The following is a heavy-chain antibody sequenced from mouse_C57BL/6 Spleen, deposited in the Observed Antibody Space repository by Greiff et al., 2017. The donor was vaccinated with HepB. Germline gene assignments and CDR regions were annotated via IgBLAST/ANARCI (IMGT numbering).Heavy chain of an antibody. D-gene: IGHD2-5*01. Sequence: QVQLQQPGTELVKPGASVKLSCKASGYTFTSYWMHWVKQRPGQGLEWIGNINPSNGGTNYNEKFKSKATLTVDKSSSTAYMQLSSLTSEDSAVYYCARGEVWYSNYEDYYAMDYWGQGTSVTVSS. V-gene: IGHV1-53*01. CDR1: GYTFTSYW. CDR3: ARGEVWYSNYEDYYAMDY. J-gene: IGHJ4*01. CDR2: INPSNGGT.